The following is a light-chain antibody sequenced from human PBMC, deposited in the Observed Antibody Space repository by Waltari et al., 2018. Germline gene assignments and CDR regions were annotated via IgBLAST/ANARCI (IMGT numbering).Light chain of an antibody. CDR1: QSVCSF. CDR3: QQRSNWPRIT. V-gene: IGKV3-11*01. CDR2: DAS. Sequence: EIVLTQSPGTLSLSPGERATLSSRASQSVCSFLAWYQPNPGQAPRLLIYDASNRATGIPARFSGSGSGTDFTLTISSLEPEDFAVYYCQQRSNWPRITFGQGTRLEI. J-gene: IGKJ5*01.